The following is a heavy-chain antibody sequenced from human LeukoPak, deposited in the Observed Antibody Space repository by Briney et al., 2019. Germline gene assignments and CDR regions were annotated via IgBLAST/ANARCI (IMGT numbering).Heavy chain of an antibody. V-gene: IGHV4-39*07. CDR3: AKEYDCSGYTDY. D-gene: IGHD3-22*01. CDR2: IYYSGST. J-gene: IGHJ4*02. CDR1: GGSISSSSYY. Sequence: LETLSLTCTVSGGSISSSSYYWGWIRQPPGKGLEWIGSIYYSGSTYYNPSLKSRVTISVDTSKNQFSLKLSSVTAADTAVYYCAKEYDCSGYTDYWGQGTLVTVSS.